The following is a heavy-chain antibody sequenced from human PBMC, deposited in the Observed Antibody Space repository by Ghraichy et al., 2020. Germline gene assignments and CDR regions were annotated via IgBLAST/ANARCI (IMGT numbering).Heavy chain of an antibody. J-gene: IGHJ6*03. D-gene: IGHD5-24*01. V-gene: IGHV1-69*04. CDR1: GGTFSSYA. CDR2: IIPILGIA. CDR3: ASGMINRYNSHYYYYYMDV. Sequence: SVKVSCKASGGTFSSYAISWVRQAPGQGLEWMGRIIPILGIANYAQKFQGRVTITADKSTSTAYMELSSLRSEDTAVYYCASGMINRYNSHYYYYYMDVWGKGTTVTVSS.